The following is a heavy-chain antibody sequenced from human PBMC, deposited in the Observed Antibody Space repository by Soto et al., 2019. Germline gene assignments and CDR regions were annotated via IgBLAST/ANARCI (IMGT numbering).Heavy chain of an antibody. D-gene: IGHD3-10*01. CDR1: GGSFSGYS. CDR2: INHSGST. CDR3: ARTRYIVAGSYGECDY. V-gene: IGHV4-34*01. Sequence: SETLSLTCAVYGGSFSGYSWSWIRQPPGKGLEWIGDINHSGSTNYSPSIKSRVTISVDTSKKQFSLKLSSVTAADTAVYYCARTRYIVAGSYGECDYWGQGTLVTVSS. J-gene: IGHJ4*02.